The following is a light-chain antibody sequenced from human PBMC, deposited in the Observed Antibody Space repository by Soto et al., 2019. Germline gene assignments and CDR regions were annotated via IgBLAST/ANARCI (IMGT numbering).Light chain of an antibody. CDR2: DVS. J-gene: IGLJ1*01. CDR3: CSYAGRYTYV. V-gene: IGLV2-11*01. Sequence: QSVLTQPRSVCGSPGQSVSISCTGTSSDVGGYTYVSWYQQHPGKAPKVMIYDVSKRPSGVPDRFSGSKSGNTASLTISGLQSEDEADYYCCSYAGRYTYVFGTGTKVTVL. CDR1: SSDVGGYTY.